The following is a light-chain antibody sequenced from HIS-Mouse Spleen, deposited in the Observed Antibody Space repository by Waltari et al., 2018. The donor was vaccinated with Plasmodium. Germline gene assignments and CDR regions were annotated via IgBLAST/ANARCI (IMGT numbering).Light chain of an antibody. CDR3: QQANSFPWT. J-gene: IGKJ1*01. CDR1: QGISRW. CDR2: AAS. V-gene: IGKV1-12*01. Sequence: DIQMTQSPSSVSASVGDRVTITCRASQGISRWLAWYQQKPVKAPKLLIYAASSLQSGVPSRFSGSGSGTDFTLTISSLQPEYFATYYCQQANSFPWTFGQGTKVEIK.